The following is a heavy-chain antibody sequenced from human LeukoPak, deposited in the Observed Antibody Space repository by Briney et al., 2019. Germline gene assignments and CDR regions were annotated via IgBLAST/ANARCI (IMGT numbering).Heavy chain of an antibody. CDR3: ARELWFGESRIRCFDL. V-gene: IGHV4-31*03. CDR1: GGSISSGGYY. Sequence: SETLSLTCTVSGGSISSGGYYWSWIRQHPGKGLEWIGYIYYSGSTYYNPSLKSRVTIPVDTSKNQFSLKLSSVTAADTAVYYCARELWFGESRIRCFDLWGRGTLVTVSS. D-gene: IGHD3-10*01. CDR2: IYYSGST. J-gene: IGHJ2*01.